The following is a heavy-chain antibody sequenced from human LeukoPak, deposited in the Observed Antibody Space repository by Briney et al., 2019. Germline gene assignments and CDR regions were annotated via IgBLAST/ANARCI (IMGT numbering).Heavy chain of an antibody. Sequence: SETLSLTCAVYGGSFSGYYWSWIRQPPGKGLEWIGEINHSGSTNYNPSLKSRVTISVDTSKNQVSLKLSSVTAADRAVYYCARGRRGRGQQLVLFDYWGQGTLVTVSS. J-gene: IGHJ4*02. D-gene: IGHD6-13*01. CDR3: ARGRRGRGQQLVLFDY. CDR2: INHSGST. V-gene: IGHV4-34*01. CDR1: GGSFSGYY.